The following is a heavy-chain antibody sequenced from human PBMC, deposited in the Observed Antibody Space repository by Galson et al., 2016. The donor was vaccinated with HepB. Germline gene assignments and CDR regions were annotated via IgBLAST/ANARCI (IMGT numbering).Heavy chain of an antibody. CDR2: VYSTGTT. J-gene: IGHJ6*04. CDR1: GFIVSNKH. Sequence: SLRLSCAASGFIVSNKHMTWVRQAPGKGLEWVSSVYSTGTTYYAESVKGRFTVSRDNSKNTLFLQMNSLRGEDTAVYYCSSCSIATYNYGMDVWGKGTTVIVSS. CDR3: SSCSIATYNYGMDV. D-gene: IGHD6-19*01. V-gene: IGHV3-53*01.